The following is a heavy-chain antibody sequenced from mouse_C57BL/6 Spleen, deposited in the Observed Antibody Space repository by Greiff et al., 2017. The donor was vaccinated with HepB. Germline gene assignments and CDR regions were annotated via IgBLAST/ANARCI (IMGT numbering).Heavy chain of an antibody. Sequence: VQLQQPGAELVMPGASVKLSCKASGYTFTSYWMHWVKQRPGQGLEWIGEIDPSDSYTNYNQKFKGKSTLTVDKSSSTAYMQLSSLTSEDSAVYYCARPGSSYGYFDYWGQGTTLTVSS. CDR1: GYTFTSYW. CDR3: ARPGSSYGYFDY. V-gene: IGHV1-69*01. J-gene: IGHJ2*01. D-gene: IGHD1-1*01. CDR2: IDPSDSYT.